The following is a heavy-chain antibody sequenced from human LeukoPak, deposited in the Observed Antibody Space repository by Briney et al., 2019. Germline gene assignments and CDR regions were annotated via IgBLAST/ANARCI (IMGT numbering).Heavy chain of an antibody. CDR2: INTNTGNP. V-gene: IGHV7-4-1*02. D-gene: IGHD5/OR15-5a*01. CDR3: ARDIGREVYPFDY. CDR1: GYTYTSYA. J-gene: IGHJ4*02. Sequence: ASVKLSCKASGYTYTSYAMNWARRAPEQGREWMRWINTNTGNPTYAHGSTGRFVFPVDTSVSTAYLQISSVKAEDTAVYYCARDIGREVYPFDYWGQGTLVTVSS.